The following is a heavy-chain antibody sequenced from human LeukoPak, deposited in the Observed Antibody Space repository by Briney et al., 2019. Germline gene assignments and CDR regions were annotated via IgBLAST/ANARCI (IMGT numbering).Heavy chain of an antibody. J-gene: IGHJ4*02. Sequence: GSLRLSCAASGFTVSSNYMSWGRQAPGKGLEWGSVIYSGGSRYYADSVKGRFTISRDNSKNTLYLQMNSLRAEDTAVYYCARSPPHYGDYTFDYWGQGTLVTVSS. D-gene: IGHD4-17*01. CDR2: IYSGGSR. CDR3: ARSPPHYGDYTFDY. CDR1: GFTVSSNY. V-gene: IGHV3-53*01.